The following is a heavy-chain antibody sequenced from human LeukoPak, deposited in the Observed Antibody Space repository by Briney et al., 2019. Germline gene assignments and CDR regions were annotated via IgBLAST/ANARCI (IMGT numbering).Heavy chain of an antibody. CDR2: ISYDGNNK. CDR3: AGGGIAAAGILGWFDP. J-gene: IGHJ5*02. Sequence: GGSLRLSCAVSGFTFSSYAMHWVRQAPGKGLEWVAVISYDGNNKYYADSVKGRFTISRDNSKNTLYLQMNSLRPEDTAVYYCAGGGIAAAGILGWFDPWGQGTLVTVSS. V-gene: IGHV3-30-3*01. CDR1: GFTFSSYA. D-gene: IGHD6-13*01.